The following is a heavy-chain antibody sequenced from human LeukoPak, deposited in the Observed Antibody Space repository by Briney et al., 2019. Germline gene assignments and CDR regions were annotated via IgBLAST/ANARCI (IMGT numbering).Heavy chain of an antibody. Sequence: GGSLRLSCAASGFIFSSYEMNWVRQAPGKGLEWVSYISSSGSTIYYADSVKGRFTISRDNAKNSLYLQMNSLRAADTAVYYCARKPSSSWYRFDYWGQGTLVTVSS. D-gene: IGHD6-13*01. CDR2: ISSSGSTI. CDR1: GFIFSSYE. V-gene: IGHV3-48*03. CDR3: ARKPSSSWYRFDY. J-gene: IGHJ4*02.